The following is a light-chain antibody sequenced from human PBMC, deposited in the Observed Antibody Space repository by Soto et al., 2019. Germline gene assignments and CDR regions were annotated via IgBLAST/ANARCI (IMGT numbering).Light chain of an antibody. CDR1: SSNIGTYS. J-gene: IGLJ1*01. CDR2: SDN. V-gene: IGLV1-44*01. Sequence: QSGLTQPPSASGTPGQRVTISCSGSSSNIGTYSVSWYQHFPGTAPRLLIYSDNQRPSGVPDRFSASKSGASASLAISGLQSEDEADFCAAWDDSLNGCVFGTGTKLTVL. CDR3: AAWDDSLNGCV.